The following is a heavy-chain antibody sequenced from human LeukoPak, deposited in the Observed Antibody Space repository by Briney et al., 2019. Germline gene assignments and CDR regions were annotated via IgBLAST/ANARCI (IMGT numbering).Heavy chain of an antibody. J-gene: IGHJ4*02. V-gene: IGHV3-7*01. CDR3: AREVLGVGATCDY. CDR2: IKQDGSDK. D-gene: IGHD1-26*01. CDR1: GFTFDSYW. Sequence: PGGSLKLSCAASGFTFDSYWMTWVRQAPGKGLEWVANIKQDGSDKYYVDSAKGRFTISRDNAKNSLYLQMNSLRAEDTAVCFCAREVLGVGATCDYWGQGTLVTVSS.